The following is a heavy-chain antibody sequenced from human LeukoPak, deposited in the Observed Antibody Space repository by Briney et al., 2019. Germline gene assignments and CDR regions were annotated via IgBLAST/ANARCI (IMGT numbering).Heavy chain of an antibody. D-gene: IGHD2-2*02. CDR3: ARGRRPIVVVPAAILGFVY. Sequence: PSETLSLTCAVYGGSFSGYYWSWIRQPPGKGLEWIGEISHSGSTNYNPSLKSRVTISVDTSKNQFSLKLSSVTAADTAVYYCARGRRPIVVVPAAILGFVYWGQGTLVTVSS. J-gene: IGHJ4*02. CDR2: ISHSGST. V-gene: IGHV4-34*01. CDR1: GGSFSGYY.